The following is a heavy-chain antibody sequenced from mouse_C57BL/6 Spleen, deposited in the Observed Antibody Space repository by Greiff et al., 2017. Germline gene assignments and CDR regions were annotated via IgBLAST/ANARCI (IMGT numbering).Heavy chain of an antibody. CDR1: GFTFSDYG. V-gene: IGHV5-17*01. CDR2: ISSGSSTI. J-gene: IGHJ4*01. Sequence: EVQLVESGGGLVKPGGSLKLSCAASGFTFSDYGMHWVRQAPEKGLEWVAYISSGSSTIYYADTVKGRFTISRDNATNTLFLQMTRLRSEDTTMYYCARPPTTVGGQGTSVTVSS. CDR3: ARPPTTV. D-gene: IGHD1-1*01.